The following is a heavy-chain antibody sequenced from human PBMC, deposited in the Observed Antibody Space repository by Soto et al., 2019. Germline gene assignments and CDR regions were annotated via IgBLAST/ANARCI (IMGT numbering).Heavy chain of an antibody. J-gene: IGHJ4*02. CDR3: ARNYGYNSGWFPFDY. V-gene: IGHV4-59*11. D-gene: IGHD6-19*01. Sequence: SETLSLTCTVSVVSISGHYWNWIRQPPGKGLEWIGYIHSIGSTNYNPSLKSRVTMSVDTSNNEFSLKLSSVTAADTAVYYCARNYGYNSGWFPFDYWGQGTLVTVSS. CDR1: VVSISGHY. CDR2: IHSIGST.